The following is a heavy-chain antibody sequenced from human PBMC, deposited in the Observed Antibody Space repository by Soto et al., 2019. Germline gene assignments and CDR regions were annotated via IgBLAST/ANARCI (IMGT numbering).Heavy chain of an antibody. J-gene: IGHJ5*02. D-gene: IGHD2-15*01. Sequence: GGSLRLSCAASGFTFSSYAMSWVRQAPGKGLEWVSAISGSGGSTYYADSVKGRFTISRDNSKNTLYLQMNSLRAEDTAVYYCAKDEEGYCSGGSCYIPRPFDPWGQGTLVTVSS. CDR3: AKDEEGYCSGGSCYIPRPFDP. V-gene: IGHV3-23*01. CDR2: ISGSGGST. CDR1: GFTFSSYA.